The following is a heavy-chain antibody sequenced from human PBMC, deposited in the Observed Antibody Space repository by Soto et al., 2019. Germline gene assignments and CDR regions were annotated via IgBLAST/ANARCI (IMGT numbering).Heavy chain of an antibody. CDR2: ISSSSSTI. V-gene: IGHV3-48*01. Sequence: EVQLVESGGGLVQPGGSQRLSCAASGFTFSSYSMNWVRQAPGKGLEWVSYISSSSSTIYYADSVKGRFTISRDNAKNSLYLQMNSLRAEDTAVYYCARDTERGFDYWGQGTLVTVSS. CDR1: GFTFSSYS. J-gene: IGHJ4*02. CDR3: ARDTERGFDY. D-gene: IGHD4-4*01.